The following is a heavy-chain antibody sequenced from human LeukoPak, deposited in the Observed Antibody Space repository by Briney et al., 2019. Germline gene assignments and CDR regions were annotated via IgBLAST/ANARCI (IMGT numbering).Heavy chain of an antibody. CDR2: ISYDGSNK. D-gene: IGHD3-9*01. J-gene: IGHJ6*02. Sequence: GGSLRLSCAASGFTFSSNAMHWVRQAPGKGLEWVAVISYDGSNKYYADSVKGRFTISRDNSKNTLYLQMNSLRAEVTAVYYCARDRLGYDILTGSPYGMDVWGQGTTVTVSS. CDR3: ARDRLGYDILTGSPYGMDV. V-gene: IGHV3-30-3*01. CDR1: GFTFSSNA.